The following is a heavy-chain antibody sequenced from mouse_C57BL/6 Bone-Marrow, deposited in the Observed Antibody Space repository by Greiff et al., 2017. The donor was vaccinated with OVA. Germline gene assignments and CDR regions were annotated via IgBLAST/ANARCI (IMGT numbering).Heavy chain of an antibody. CDR1: GFTFTDYY. CDR2: IRNKANGYTT. Sequence: EVQLVESGGGLVQPGGSLSLSCAASGFTFTDYYMSWVRQPPGKALEWLGFIRNKANGYTTEYSASVKGRFTISRDNSQSILYLQMNALRAEDSATYYCARSYGSSYGAYWGQGTLVTVSA. V-gene: IGHV7-3*01. J-gene: IGHJ3*01. CDR3: ARSYGSSYGAY. D-gene: IGHD1-1*01.